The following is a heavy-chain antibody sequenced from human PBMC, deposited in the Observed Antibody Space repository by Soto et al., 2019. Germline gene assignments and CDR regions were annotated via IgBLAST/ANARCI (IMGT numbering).Heavy chain of an antibody. CDR1: GGTFSTYT. CDR2: IIPIIGII. V-gene: IGHV1-69*08. Sequence: QVQLVQSGAEVKKPGSSVKVSCKASGGTFSTYTITWVRQAPGQGLEWMGRIIPIIGIINYAQKFQGRVTITAEQLPGSXYMELTRLRSDDTAVYYCAGDPDSHYNDSHASSYPWGQGTLVTVSS. D-gene: IGHD3-22*01. J-gene: IGHJ5*02. CDR3: AGDPDSHYNDSHASSYP.